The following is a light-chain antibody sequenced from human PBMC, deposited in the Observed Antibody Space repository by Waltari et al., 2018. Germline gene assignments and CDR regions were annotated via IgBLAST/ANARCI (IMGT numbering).Light chain of an antibody. CDR2: LSF. V-gene: IGKV2-28*01. J-gene: IGKJ2*01. CDR3: MQALQTPYT. Sequence: DIVMTQSPLSLPVTPGEPASISCRSSQSLLHSNGYTYLDWYLQKPGQSPRLLVYLSFTRASGVPDRFSGSGSGTDFTLKISRMEAEDVGVYYCMQALQTPYTFGQGTKLEIK. CDR1: QSLLHSNGYTY.